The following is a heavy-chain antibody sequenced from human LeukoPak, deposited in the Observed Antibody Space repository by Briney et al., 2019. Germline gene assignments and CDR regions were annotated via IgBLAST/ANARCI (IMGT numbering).Heavy chain of an antibody. CDR3: ARDLGYSYGSYFYMDV. D-gene: IGHD5-18*01. J-gene: IGHJ6*03. CDR1: GGTFSSYA. V-gene: IGHV1-69*05. CDR2: IIPIFGTA. Sequence: ASVKVSCKASGGTFSSYAISWVRQAPGQGLEWMGGIIPIFGTANYAQKFQGRVTITTVESTSTAYMELSSLRSEDTAVYYCARDLGYSYGSYFYMDVWGKGTTVTVSS.